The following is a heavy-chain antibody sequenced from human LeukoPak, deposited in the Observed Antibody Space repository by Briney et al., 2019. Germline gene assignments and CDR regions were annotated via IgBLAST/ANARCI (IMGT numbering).Heavy chain of an antibody. J-gene: IGHJ6*04. CDR1: GFTFSSYW. V-gene: IGHV3-7*03. CDR2: IKQDGSEK. CDR3: ARAGRFGVFLDYYGMDV. Sequence: GGSLRLSCAASGFTFSSYWMSWVRQAPGKGLEWVANIKQDGSEKYYVDSVKGRFTISRDNAKNSLYLQMNSLGAEDTAVYYCARAGRFGVFLDYYGMDVWGKGTTVTVSS. D-gene: IGHD3-10*01.